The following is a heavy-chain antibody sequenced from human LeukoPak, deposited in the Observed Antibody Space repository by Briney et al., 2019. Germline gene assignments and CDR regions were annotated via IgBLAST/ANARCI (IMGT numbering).Heavy chain of an antibody. J-gene: IGHJ4*02. D-gene: IGHD2-8*02. CDR3: ARVISPWYYFDY. CDR1: GFTFSSYS. V-gene: IGHV3-21*01. CDR2: ISSGSSDI. Sequence: SGGSLRLSCAASGFTFSSYSMNWVRQAPGKGLEWVSTISSGSSDIYYADSVKGRFTISRDDDKNSLYLQMNSLRAEDTAVYYCARVISPWYYFDYWGQGTLVTVSS.